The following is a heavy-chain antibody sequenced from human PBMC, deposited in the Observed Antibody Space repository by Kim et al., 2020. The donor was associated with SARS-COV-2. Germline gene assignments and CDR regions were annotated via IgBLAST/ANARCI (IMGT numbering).Heavy chain of an antibody. J-gene: IGHJ4*02. V-gene: IGHV3-13*01. CDR3: ARAGSWYNLIN. D-gene: IGHD6-13*01. Sequence: YYPGSVKGRFTISRENAKNSLYLQMNSLRAGDTAVYYCARAGSWYNLINWGQGTLVTVSS.